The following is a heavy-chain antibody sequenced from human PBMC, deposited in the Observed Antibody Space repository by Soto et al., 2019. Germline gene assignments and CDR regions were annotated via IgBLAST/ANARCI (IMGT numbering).Heavy chain of an antibody. D-gene: IGHD4-17*01. CDR3: ARGGYGDYISDAFDI. J-gene: IGHJ3*02. CDR2: IWYDGSNK. V-gene: IGHV3-33*01. Sequence: QVQLVESGGGVVQPGRSLRLSCAASGFTFSSYGMHWVRQAPGKGLEWVAVIWYDGSNKYYADSVKGRLTISRDNSKNTLYLQMNSLRAEDTAVYYCARGGYGDYISDAFDIWGQGTMVTVSS. CDR1: GFTFSSYG.